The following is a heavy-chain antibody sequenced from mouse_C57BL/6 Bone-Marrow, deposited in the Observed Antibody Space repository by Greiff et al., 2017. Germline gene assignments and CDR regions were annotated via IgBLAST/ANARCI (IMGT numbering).Heavy chain of an antibody. CDR1: GFSFHTYA. CDR2: IRSKSNNYAT. D-gene: IGHD4-1*01. CDR3: VRELGRRALDY. J-gene: IGHJ2*01. Sequence: EVQLVESGGGLVQPKGSLKLSCAASGFSFHTYAMTWVRQAPGKGLEWVARIRSKSNNYATYYADSVKDRFTISRENSESMLYLQMNSLKTEDTAMYYCVRELGRRALDYWGQGTTLTVSS. V-gene: IGHV10-1*01.